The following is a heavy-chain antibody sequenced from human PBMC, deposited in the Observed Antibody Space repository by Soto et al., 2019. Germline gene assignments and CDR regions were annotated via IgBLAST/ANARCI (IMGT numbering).Heavy chain of an antibody. D-gene: IGHD1-26*01. CDR1: GGSFSGYY. Sequence: PSETLSLTCAVYGGSFSGYYRSWIRQPPGKGLEWIGEINHSGSTNYNPSLKSRVTISVDTSKNQFSLKLSSVTAADTAVYYCARGHTGATFDYWGQGTLVTVSS. J-gene: IGHJ4*02. V-gene: IGHV4-34*01. CDR2: INHSGST. CDR3: ARGHTGATFDY.